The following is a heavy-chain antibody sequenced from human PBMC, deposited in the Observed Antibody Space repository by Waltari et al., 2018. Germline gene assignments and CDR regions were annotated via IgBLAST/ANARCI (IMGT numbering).Heavy chain of an antibody. CDR3: AARKGATAVSGYYFES. V-gene: IGHV4-34*01. CDR1: GGSFTSYY. CDR2: INYTGNT. D-gene: IGHD6-13*01. Sequence: QVQLQQWGAGLLKSSETRSLTCAVDGGSFTSYYCSWRRQTPGKGVEWIGEINYTGNTNHNPSLKSRVTMSIDTSKNQFSLKLSSVTAADTAVYYCAARKGATAVSGYYFESWGRGTLVIVSS. J-gene: IGHJ4*02.